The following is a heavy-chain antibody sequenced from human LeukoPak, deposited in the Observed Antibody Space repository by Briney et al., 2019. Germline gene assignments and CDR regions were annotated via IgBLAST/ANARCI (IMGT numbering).Heavy chain of an antibody. CDR2: INHSGST. CDR1: GGSFSGYY. Sequence: SETLSLTCAVYGGSFSGYYWSWIRQPPGKGLEWIGEINHSGSTNYNPSLKSRVTISVDTSKNQFSLKLSSVTAADTAVYYCARVTETVVVPTLYYYYYYMDVWGKGTTVTVSS. J-gene: IGHJ6*03. D-gene: IGHD2-2*01. CDR3: ARVTETVVVPTLYYYYYYMDV. V-gene: IGHV4-34*01.